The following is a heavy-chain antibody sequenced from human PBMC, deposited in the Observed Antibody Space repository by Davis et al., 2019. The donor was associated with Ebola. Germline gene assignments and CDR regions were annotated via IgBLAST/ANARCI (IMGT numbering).Heavy chain of an antibody. CDR1: GFTFSSYS. D-gene: IGHD6-19*01. J-gene: IGHJ4*02. CDR2: IVGGGSST. CDR3: ARGGGYSSGWDDY. V-gene: IGHV3-NL1*01. Sequence: GGSLRLSCAASGFTFSSYSMNWVRQAPGKGLEWVSGIVGGGSSTYYADSVKGRFTISRDNSKNTLYLQMNSLRAEDTAVYYCARGGGYSSGWDDYWGQGTLVTVSS.